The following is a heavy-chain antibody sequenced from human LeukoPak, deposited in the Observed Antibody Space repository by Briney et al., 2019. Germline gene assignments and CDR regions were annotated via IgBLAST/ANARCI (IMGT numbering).Heavy chain of an antibody. CDR2: ISSSSSYI. CDR1: GFTFSSYS. D-gene: IGHD3-10*01. Sequence: GGSLRLSCAASGFTFSSYSMNWVRQAPGKGLEWVSSISSSSSYIYYADSVKGRFTISRDNSKNTLYLQMNSLRAEDTAMYFCVRDVGAVRGEVYFDYWGQGTLVTVSS. J-gene: IGHJ4*02. V-gene: IGHV3-21*01. CDR3: VRDVGAVRGEVYFDY.